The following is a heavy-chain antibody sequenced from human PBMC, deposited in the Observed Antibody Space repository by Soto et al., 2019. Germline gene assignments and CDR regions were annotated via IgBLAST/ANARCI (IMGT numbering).Heavy chain of an antibody. J-gene: IGHJ4*02. D-gene: IGHD2-21*02. CDR3: ARAQPLLYYFDY. Sequence: SETQSLTCAVYGGSFSGYYWSWIRQPPGKGLEWIGEINHSGSTNYNPSLKSRVTISVDTSKNQFSLKLSSVTAADTAVYYCARAQPLLYYFDYWGQGTLVTV. V-gene: IGHV4-34*01. CDR1: GGSFSGYY. CDR2: INHSGST.